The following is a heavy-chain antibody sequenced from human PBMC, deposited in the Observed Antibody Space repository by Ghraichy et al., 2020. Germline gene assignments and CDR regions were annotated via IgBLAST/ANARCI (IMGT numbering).Heavy chain of an antibody. CDR2: ITTRNGNT. D-gene: IGHD2-15*01. Sequence: ERKGWITTRNGNTQSAQRLQGRVTMTTDTSTNTVYMELRSLRFDDTAVYYCARGINYFDPWCQGTLVTVSS. CDR3: ARGINYFDP. V-gene: IGHV1-18*01. J-gene: IGHJ5*02.